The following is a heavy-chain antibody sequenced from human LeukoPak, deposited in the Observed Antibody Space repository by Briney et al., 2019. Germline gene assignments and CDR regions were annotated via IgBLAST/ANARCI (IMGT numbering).Heavy chain of an antibody. CDR2: IYYSGST. Sequence: SETLSLTCIVSGGSISSGGHYWGWIRQPPGKGLEWVGSIYYSGSTYYNPSLNSRVTMFIDMSKNHFSLKMSSVTAADTAVYYCARGGRAFDYWGQGTLVTVSS. D-gene: IGHD1-26*01. J-gene: IGHJ4*02. CDR1: GGSISSGGHY. V-gene: IGHV4-39*02. CDR3: ARGGRAFDY.